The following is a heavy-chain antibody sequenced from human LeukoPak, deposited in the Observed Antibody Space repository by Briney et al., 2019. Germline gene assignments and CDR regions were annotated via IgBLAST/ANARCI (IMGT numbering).Heavy chain of an antibody. D-gene: IGHD3/OR15-3a*01. CDR3: ARLGLGGYMDV. CDR2: IYYSGST. V-gene: IGHV4-59*08. J-gene: IGHJ6*03. CDR1: GGSISSYY. Sequence: NPSETLSLTCTVSGGSISSYYCSWIRQPPGKGLEWIGYIYYSGSTNYNPSLKSRVTISVDTSKNQFSLKLSSVTAADTAVYYCARLGLGGYMDVWGKGTTVTVSS.